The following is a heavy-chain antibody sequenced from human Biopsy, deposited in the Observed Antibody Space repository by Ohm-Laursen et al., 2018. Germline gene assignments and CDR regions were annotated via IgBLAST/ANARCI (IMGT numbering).Heavy chain of an antibody. V-gene: IGHV4-31*03. CDR1: AVSIYGGRYY. J-gene: IGHJ4*02. CDR2: IFYSANT. Sequence: SQSLSLTCTVSAVSIYGGRYYCNSLRNHPGRGLERIGTIFYSANTYYNPSLKSRVTISVDTSKNQFSLKLSSVTAADTAVYYFARLGSGDYFPTFFDFWGQGALVTVSS. D-gene: IGHD5-12*01. CDR3: ARLGSGDYFPTFFDF.